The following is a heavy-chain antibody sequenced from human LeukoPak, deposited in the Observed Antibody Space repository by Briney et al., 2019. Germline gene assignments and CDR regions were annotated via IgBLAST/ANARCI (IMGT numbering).Heavy chain of an antibody. D-gene: IGHD3-9*01. J-gene: IGHJ3*02. CDR1: EFTFSSYA. V-gene: IGHV3-7*01. CDR3: ARDASPGDILSGYYDAFDI. Sequence: GGSLRLSCAASEFTFSSYAVSWVRQAPGKGLEWVANIKQGGSEKYYVDSVKGRFTISRDNAKNSLYLQMNSLRAEDTAVYYCARDASPGDILSGYYDAFDIWGQGTMVTVSS. CDR2: IKQGGSEK.